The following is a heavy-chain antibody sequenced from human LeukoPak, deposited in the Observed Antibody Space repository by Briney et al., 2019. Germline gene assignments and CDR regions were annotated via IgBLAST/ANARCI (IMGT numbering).Heavy chain of an antibody. V-gene: IGHV1-69*04. CDR2: IIPILGIA. Sequence: SVKVSCKASGYTFTSYGISWVRQAPGQGLEWMGRIIPILGIANYAQEFQGRVTITADKSTSTAYMELSSLRSEDTAVYYCARDRTTYYYGSGSEGGSDYWGQGTLVTVSS. D-gene: IGHD3-10*01. CDR1: GYTFTSYG. J-gene: IGHJ4*02. CDR3: ARDRTTYYYGSGSEGGSDY.